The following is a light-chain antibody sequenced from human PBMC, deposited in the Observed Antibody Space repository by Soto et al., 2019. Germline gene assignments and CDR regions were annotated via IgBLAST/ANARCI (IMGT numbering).Light chain of an antibody. V-gene: IGKV1-5*03. J-gene: IGKJ4*01. Sequence: DIQITQSPSTLSATIGDRVTITCRASQSVRSWLAWYQQKAGKAPRLLIYKASSIQSGVPSRFSGSGSGTEFTLTISSLQPDDSATYYCQQYDNYSTFGGGTKVEIK. CDR2: KAS. CDR3: QQYDNYST. CDR1: QSVRSW.